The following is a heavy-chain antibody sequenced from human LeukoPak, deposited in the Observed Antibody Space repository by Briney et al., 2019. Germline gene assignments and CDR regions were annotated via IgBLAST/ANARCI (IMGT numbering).Heavy chain of an antibody. D-gene: IGHD3-10*01. CDR2: ISGSGTTI. CDR3: ARGYGSGSYYTTLFDY. CDR1: GFTFSSYE. Sequence: PGGSLRLSCAASGFTFSSYEMNWVRQPPGKGLEWVSYISGSGTTIYYADSVKGRFTISRDNAKNSLYLQMNSLRAEDTAVYYCARGYGSGSYYTTLFDYWGQGTLVTVSS. V-gene: IGHV3-48*03. J-gene: IGHJ4*02.